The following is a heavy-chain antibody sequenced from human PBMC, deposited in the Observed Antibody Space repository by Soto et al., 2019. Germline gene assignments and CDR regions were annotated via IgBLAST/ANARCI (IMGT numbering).Heavy chain of an antibody. CDR3: ARGRVKGITIFGVVTPYYFDY. CDR1: GYTFTGYD. D-gene: IGHD3-3*01. CDR2: MNPNSGNT. V-gene: IGHV1-8*01. J-gene: IGHJ4*02. Sequence: GPSVKVSCKASGYTFTGYDINWVRQATGQGLEWMGWMNPNSGNTGYAQKFQGRVTMTRNTSISTAYMELSSLRSEDTAVYYCARGRVKGITIFGVVTPYYFDYWGQGTLVTVSS.